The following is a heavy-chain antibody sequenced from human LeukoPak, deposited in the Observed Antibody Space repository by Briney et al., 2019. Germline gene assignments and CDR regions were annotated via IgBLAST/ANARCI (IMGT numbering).Heavy chain of an antibody. CDR1: GLTFSSHW. V-gene: IGHV3-74*01. CDR3: ARLGPTSSGWPESFDY. CDR2: ITNDGSST. Sequence: GGSLRLSCAASGLTFSSHWMHWVRQAPGKGLVWVSRITNDGSSTTYADSVKGRFTISRDNAKNMLYLQVNSLRAEDTAVYYCARLGPTSSGWPESFDYWGQGTLVTVSS. D-gene: IGHD6-19*01. J-gene: IGHJ4*02.